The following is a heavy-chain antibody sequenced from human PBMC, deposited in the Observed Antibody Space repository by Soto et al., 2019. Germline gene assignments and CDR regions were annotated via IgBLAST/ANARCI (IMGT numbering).Heavy chain of an antibody. CDR1: GGSISSGGYY. D-gene: IGHD1-1*01. CDR3: ARRRTERHNWFDP. J-gene: IGHJ5*02. Sequence: SETLSLTCTVSGGSISSGGYYWSWIRQHPGKGLEWIGYIYYSGSTYYNPSLKSRVTISVDTSKNQFSLKLTSVTAADTAMYYCARRRTERHNWFDPWGQGTLVTVSS. V-gene: IGHV4-31*03. CDR2: IYYSGST.